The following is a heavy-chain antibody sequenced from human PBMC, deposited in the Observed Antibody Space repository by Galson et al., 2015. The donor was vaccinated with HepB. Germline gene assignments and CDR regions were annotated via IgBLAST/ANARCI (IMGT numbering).Heavy chain of an antibody. Sequence: CAISGDSVSSNSAAWNWIRQSPSRGLEWLGRTYYRSKWYNDYAVSVKSRITINPDTSKNQFSLQLNSVTPEDTAVYYCARDGDGYYDILTGYYKGRSAFDIWGQGTMVTVSS. V-gene: IGHV6-1*01. CDR1: GDSVSSNSAA. J-gene: IGHJ3*02. CDR2: TYYRSKWYN. D-gene: IGHD3-9*01. CDR3: ARDGDGYYDILTGYYKGRSAFDI.